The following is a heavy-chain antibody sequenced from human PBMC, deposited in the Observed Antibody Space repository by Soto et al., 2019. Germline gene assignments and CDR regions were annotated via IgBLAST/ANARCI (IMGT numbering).Heavy chain of an antibody. Sequence: QVQLQESGPGLMQPSQTLSLTCTVSGGSIGSGGYWWSWIRQHSGRGLEWIGFVSYTGNTQYNPSHKSRVNISVDTSTKQFSLKLSSVTAADTAVYYCARGTLVWGQGTLVTVSS. J-gene: IGHJ4*02. CDR1: GGSIGSGGYW. D-gene: IGHD2-2*01. V-gene: IGHV4-31*03. CDR2: VSYTGNT. CDR3: ARGTLV.